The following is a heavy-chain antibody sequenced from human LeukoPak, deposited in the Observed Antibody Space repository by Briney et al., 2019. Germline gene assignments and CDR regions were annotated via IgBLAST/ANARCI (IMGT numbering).Heavy chain of an antibody. D-gene: IGHD6-13*01. CDR1: GGSISSDY. CDR3: ARAAADALGRFDY. Sequence: SETLSLTCTVSGGSISSDYWSWIRQPPGKGLEWLGYIYYSVSTNYNPSLKSRITMSVDTSKNQFSLKLSSVTASDTAVYFCARAAADALGRFDYWGQGTLVTVSS. V-gene: IGHV4-59*08. J-gene: IGHJ4*02. CDR2: IYYSVST.